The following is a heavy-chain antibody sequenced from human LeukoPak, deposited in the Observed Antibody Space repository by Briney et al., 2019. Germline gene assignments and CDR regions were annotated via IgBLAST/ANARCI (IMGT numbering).Heavy chain of an antibody. V-gene: IGHV3-30*18. Sequence: QSGGSLRLSCAASGFTFSSYGMYWVRQAPGKGLEWVAVISYDGSNKYYADSVKGRFTISRDNSKNTLYLQMNSLRAEDTAVYYCAKVPYDFWSGYYWGYWGQGTLVTVSS. J-gene: IGHJ4*02. CDR3: AKVPYDFWSGYYWGY. CDR1: GFTFSSYG. CDR2: ISYDGSNK. D-gene: IGHD3-3*01.